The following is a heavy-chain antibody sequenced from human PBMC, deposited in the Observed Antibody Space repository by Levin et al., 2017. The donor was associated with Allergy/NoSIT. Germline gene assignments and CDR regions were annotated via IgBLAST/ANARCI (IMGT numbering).Heavy chain of an antibody. J-gene: IGHJ3*02. Sequence: GESLKISCKASGYTFTSYGISWVRQAPGQGLEWMGWISAYNGNTNYAQKLQGRVTMTTDTSTSTAYMELRSLRSDDTAVYYCARDCRGSYYRGHDAFDIWGQGTMVTVSS. CDR1: GYTFTSYG. V-gene: IGHV1-18*01. CDR2: ISAYNGNT. CDR3: ARDCRGSYYRGHDAFDI. D-gene: IGHD1-26*01.